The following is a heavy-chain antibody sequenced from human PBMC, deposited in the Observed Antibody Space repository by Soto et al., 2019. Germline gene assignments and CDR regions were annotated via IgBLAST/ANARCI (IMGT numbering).Heavy chain of an antibody. V-gene: IGHV4-34*01. CDR2: INHSGST. CDR1: GGSFSGYY. D-gene: IGHD2-8*02. CDR3: ARGQSSLLLDC. Sequence: QVQLQQWGAGLLKPSETLSLTCAVYGGSFSGYYWSWIRQPPGKGLEWIGEINHSGSTNYNPSLKSRVTISVDTSKNQFSLKLSSVTAADTAVYYCARGQSSLLLDCWVQGVLVTVSS. J-gene: IGHJ4*02.